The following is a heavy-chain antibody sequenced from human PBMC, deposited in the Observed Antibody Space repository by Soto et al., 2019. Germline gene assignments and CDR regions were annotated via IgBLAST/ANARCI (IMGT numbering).Heavy chain of an antibody. J-gene: IGHJ4*02. CDR2: MSGTGGST. D-gene: IGHD6-19*01. V-gene: IGHV3-23*01. Sequence: EVQLLESGGGLVQPGRSLRLSCAASGFTFSSYAMNWVRQAPGKGLEWVSAMSGTGGSTYYADSVKGRFTISRDNSKNTLYLLMNSLRVEETAVLYCAKAGFSSGWSPCDFDYWGQGTLVTVSS. CDR3: AKAGFSSGWSPCDFDY. CDR1: GFTFSSYA.